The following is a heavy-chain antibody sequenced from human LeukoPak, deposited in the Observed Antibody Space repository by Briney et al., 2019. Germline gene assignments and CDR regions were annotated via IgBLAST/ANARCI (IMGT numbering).Heavy chain of an antibody. D-gene: IGHD6-6*01. J-gene: IGHJ4*02. V-gene: IGHV4-59*01. CDR3: ARAMSIAARLQTIFDY. Sequence: PSETLSLTCTVSRGSISGYSWSWIRQSPGGGLEWIGYIYYSGDTAYNPSLRSRVTFSVDTSKNQFSLQLRSVTTADTAVYYCARAMSIAARLQTIFDYWGQGTLVTVSS. CDR1: RGSISGYS. CDR2: IYYSGDT.